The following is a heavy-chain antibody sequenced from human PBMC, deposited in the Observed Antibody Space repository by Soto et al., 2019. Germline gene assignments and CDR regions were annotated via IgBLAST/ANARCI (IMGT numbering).Heavy chain of an antibody. CDR1: GGSISSGGYS. Sequence: SETLSLTCTVSGGSISSGGYSWTWIRQHPGKGLEWIGYIYYSGSTYYKPSLKSRVTISVDTSKNQLSLKLSSVTAADTAVYYWGGAPDYDFLTVPVAHSFGFDPGGQGPLVTV. V-gene: IGHV4-31*03. J-gene: IGHJ5*02. CDR3: GGAPDYDFLTVPVAHSFGFDP. CDR2: IYYSGST. D-gene: IGHD3-9*01.